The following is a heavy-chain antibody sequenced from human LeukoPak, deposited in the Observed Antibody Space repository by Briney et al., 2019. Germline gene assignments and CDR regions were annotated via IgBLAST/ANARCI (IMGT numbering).Heavy chain of an antibody. CDR3: AREGEVGATDY. J-gene: IGHJ4*02. V-gene: IGHV3-7*03. Sequence: GGSLRLSCAASGFTFRNYWMGWVRQAPGKGLEWVANTKPDGSAEYYADSVKGRFTISRDNAKNSLYLQMNSLRAEDTALYHCAREGEVGATDYWGQGTLVTVSS. D-gene: IGHD1-26*01. CDR1: GFTFRNYW. CDR2: TKPDGSAE.